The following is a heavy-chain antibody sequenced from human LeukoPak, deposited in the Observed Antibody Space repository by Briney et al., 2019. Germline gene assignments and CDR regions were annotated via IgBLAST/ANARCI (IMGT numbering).Heavy chain of an antibody. J-gene: IGHJ4*02. Sequence: PSETLSLTCTVSGGSISSYYWSWIRQPPGKGLEWIGYIYYSGSTNYNPSLKSRVTISVDTSKNQFSLKLSSVTAADTAVYYCARQSGWYGEAYFDYWGQGTLDTVSS. CDR1: GGSISSYY. D-gene: IGHD6-19*01. CDR2: IYYSGST. V-gene: IGHV4-59*08. CDR3: ARQSGWYGEAYFDY.